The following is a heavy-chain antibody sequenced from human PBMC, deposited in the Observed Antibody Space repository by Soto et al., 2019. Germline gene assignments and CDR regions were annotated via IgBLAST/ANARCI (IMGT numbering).Heavy chain of an antibody. Sequence: SVKVPCKASGGTFSSYSISWVRQAPGQGLEWMGGIIPIFGTANYAQKFQGRVTITADESTSTAYMELSSLRSEDTAVYYCARGRLNRYSSEYYFDYWGQGTLVTVSS. V-gene: IGHV1-69*13. CDR3: ARGRLNRYSSEYYFDY. CDR2: IIPIFGTA. D-gene: IGHD6-19*01. J-gene: IGHJ4*02. CDR1: GGTFSSYS.